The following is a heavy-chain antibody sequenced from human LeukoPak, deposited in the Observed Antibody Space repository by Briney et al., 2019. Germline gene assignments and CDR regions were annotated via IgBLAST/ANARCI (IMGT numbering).Heavy chain of an antibody. D-gene: IGHD5-24*01. V-gene: IGHV4-34*01. J-gene: IGHJ6*02. CDR2: INHSGST. CDR3: ARGTRGMATIRWAHYYYGMDV. CDR1: GGSFSGYY. Sequence: SETLSLTCAVYGGSFSGYYWSWIRQPPGKGPEWIGEINHSGSTNYNPSLKSRVTISVDTPKNQFSLKLSSVTAADTAVYYCARGTRGMATIRWAHYYYGMDVWGQGTTVTVSS.